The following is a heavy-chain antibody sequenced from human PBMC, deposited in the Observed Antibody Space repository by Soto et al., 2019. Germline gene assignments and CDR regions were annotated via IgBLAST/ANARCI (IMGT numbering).Heavy chain of an antibody. CDR3: AGGGGKYSGYDWRSSSFRRFDP. D-gene: IGHD5-12*01. J-gene: IGHJ5*02. CDR2: IFHSGTT. Sequence: ETLSLTCTVSGASISSSYWSWIRQSPGKGLEWIGYIFHSGTTNYNPSLKSRVTISVDTSKTQFSLKLSSVTAADTAVYYWAGGGGKYSGYDWRSSSFRRFDPGARGPLVHVSS. CDR1: GASISSSY. V-gene: IGHV4-59*12.